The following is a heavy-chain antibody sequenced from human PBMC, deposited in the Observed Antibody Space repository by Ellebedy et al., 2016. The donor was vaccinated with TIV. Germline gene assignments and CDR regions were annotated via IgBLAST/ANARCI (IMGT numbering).Heavy chain of an antibody. J-gene: IGHJ4*02. CDR1: GGSMSSGNYY. D-gene: IGHD3-10*01. CDR3: ARRGDYAGSGSYYP. CDR2: IYHSGST. Sequence: MPSETLSLTCTVSGGSMSSGNYYWTWIRQSPGKGLEWIGDIYHSGSTDYNPSLKSRVTISVDTSKNQFSLKVNSASSADTAVYYCARRGDYAGSGSYYPWGQGTLVTVSS. V-gene: IGHV4-30-4*01.